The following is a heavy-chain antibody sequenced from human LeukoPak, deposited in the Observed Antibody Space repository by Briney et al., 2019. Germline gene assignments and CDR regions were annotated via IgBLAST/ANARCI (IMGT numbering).Heavy chain of an antibody. Sequence: PSETLSLTCTVSGGSITSTSHHWGWIRQPPGKGLEWIGSIYYSGTTYFNPSLQSRVTMSVDTSQNQSSLKLNSVTAADSAFYYCARGYTRRYWYFDLWGRATLVTVSS. CDR1: GGSITSTSHH. CDR3: ARGYTRRYWYFDL. CDR2: IYYSGTT. V-gene: IGHV4-39*01. J-gene: IGHJ2*01. D-gene: IGHD5-18*01.